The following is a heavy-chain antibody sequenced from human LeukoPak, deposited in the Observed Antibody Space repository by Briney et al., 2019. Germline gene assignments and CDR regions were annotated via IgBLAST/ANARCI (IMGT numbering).Heavy chain of an antibody. CDR3: ASHPNAAAGLYYYYYMDV. D-gene: IGHD6-13*01. CDR1: GFTFSSYS. V-gene: IGHV3-21*01. J-gene: IGHJ6*03. Sequence: GGSLRLSCAASGFTFSSYSMNWVRQAPGKGLEWVSSISSSSSYIYYAGSVKGRFTISRDSAKNSLYLQMNSLRAEDTAVYYCASHPNAAAGLYYYYYMDVWGKGTTVTVSS. CDR2: ISSSSSYI.